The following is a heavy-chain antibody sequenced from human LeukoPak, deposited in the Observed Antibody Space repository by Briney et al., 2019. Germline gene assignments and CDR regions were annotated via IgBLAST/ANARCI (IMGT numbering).Heavy chain of an antibody. CDR3: ARAIADTAMVYFDY. D-gene: IGHD5-18*01. Sequence: SQTLSLTCTVSGGSISSGDYYWSWIRQPPGKGLEWIGYIYYSGGTYYSPSLKSRVTISVDTSKNQFSLKLSSVTAADTAVYYCARAIADTAMVYFDYWGQGTLVTVSS. CDR1: GGSISSGDYY. J-gene: IGHJ4*02. V-gene: IGHV4-30-4*08. CDR2: IYYSGGT.